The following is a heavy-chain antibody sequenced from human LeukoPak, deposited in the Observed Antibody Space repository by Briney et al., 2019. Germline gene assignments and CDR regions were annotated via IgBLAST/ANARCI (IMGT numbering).Heavy chain of an antibody. CDR1: GGSFSVHY. Sequence: PSETLSVTSAVSGGSFSVHYWSWIRPPPGKGLEWIGEINQRGSTTYNPSLKRRVTLSVDTSKTQFSLTLSSVTAAATAVYYCATSYMYGCGKPDYWGQGTLVTVSS. V-gene: IGHV4-34*01. CDR2: INQRGST. D-gene: IGHD1-26*01. CDR3: ATSYMYGCGKPDY. J-gene: IGHJ4*02.